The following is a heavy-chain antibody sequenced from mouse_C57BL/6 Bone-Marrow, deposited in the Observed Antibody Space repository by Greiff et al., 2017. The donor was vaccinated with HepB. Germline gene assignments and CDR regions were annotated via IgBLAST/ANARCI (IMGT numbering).Heavy chain of an antibody. CDR2: ISYDGSN. V-gene: IGHV3-6*01. CDR1: GYSITSGYY. J-gene: IGHJ3*01. CDR3: ARDVAY. Sequence: EVHLVESGPGLVKPSQSLSLTCSVTGYSITSGYYWNWIRQFPGNKLEWMGYISYDGSNNYNPSLKNRISITRDTSKNQFFLKLNSVTTEDTATYYCARDVAYWGQGTLVTVSA.